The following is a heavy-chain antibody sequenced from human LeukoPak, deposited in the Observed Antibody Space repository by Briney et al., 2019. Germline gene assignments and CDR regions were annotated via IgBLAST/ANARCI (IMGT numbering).Heavy chain of an antibody. D-gene: IGHD3-10*01. J-gene: IGHJ5*02. Sequence: PSETLSLTCTVSGGSISSSTYHWGWIRQPPGKGLEWIGSIYYRGSTYYNPSLKSRITISVDTSKNQFSLKRSSVTAADTAVYYCARHSPYGSGSLSWFDPWGQGTLVTVSS. V-gene: IGHV4-39*01. CDR3: ARHSPYGSGSLSWFDP. CDR1: GGSISSSTYH. CDR2: IYYRGST.